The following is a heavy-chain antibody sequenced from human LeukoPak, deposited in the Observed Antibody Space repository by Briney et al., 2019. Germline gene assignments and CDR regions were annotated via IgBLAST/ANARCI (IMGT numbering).Heavy chain of an antibody. CDR3: ARGDDFSGDH. CDR2: IHPEGNEK. V-gene: IGHV3-7*04. D-gene: IGHD3-10*01. CDR1: GFTFSNFW. Sequence: PGGSLRLSCAASGFTFSNFWMSWVRQAPGRGLEWVANIHPEGNEKYHVESVKSRFTISRDNTKNSLFLQMNGLRVEDTAVYYCARGDDFSGDHWGQGTLVTVSS. J-gene: IGHJ4*02.